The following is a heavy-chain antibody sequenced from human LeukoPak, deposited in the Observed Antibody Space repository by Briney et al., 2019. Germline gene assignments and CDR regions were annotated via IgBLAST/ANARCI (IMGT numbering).Heavy chain of an antibody. D-gene: IGHD3-10*01. CDR2: IYSGGST. CDR3: ARALHLWFGMDEGWFDP. CDR1: GFTVSSNY. J-gene: IGHJ5*02. Sequence: GGSLRLSCAASGFTVSSNYMSWVRQAPGKGLEWVSVIYSGGSTYYADSVKGRFTISRDNSKNTLYLQTNSLRAEDTAVYYCARALHLWFGMDEGWFDPWGQGTLVTVSS. V-gene: IGHV3-66*01.